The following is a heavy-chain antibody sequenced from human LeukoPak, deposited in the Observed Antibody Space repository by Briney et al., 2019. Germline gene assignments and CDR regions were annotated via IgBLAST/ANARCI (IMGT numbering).Heavy chain of an antibody. CDR2: ISGSGDST. J-gene: IGHJ3*02. CDR3: ARVRYSSGWRNSMDAFDI. CDR1: GFTFSSYA. D-gene: IGHD6-19*01. V-gene: IGHV3-23*01. Sequence: GGSLRLSCAASGFTFSSYAMSWIRQAPGKGLEWVSAISGSGDSTYYGDSVKGRFTISRDNAKNTLYLQMNSQRAEDTAVYYCARVRYSSGWRNSMDAFDIWGQGTMVTVSS.